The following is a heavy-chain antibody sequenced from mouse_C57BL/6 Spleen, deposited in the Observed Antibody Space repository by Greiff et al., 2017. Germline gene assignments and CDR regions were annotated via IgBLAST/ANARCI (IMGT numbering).Heavy chain of an antibody. CDR3: ARRGAGTYNYLDY. CDR2: IYPRSGNT. Sequence: VQLQQSGAELARPGASVKLSCKASGYTFTSYGLSWVKQRTGQGLEWIGEIYPRSGNTYYNEKFKGKSTLTADKSSSTAYMELRSLTSEDSEVYFWARRGAGTYNYLDYWGQGTTLTVSS. V-gene: IGHV1-81*01. D-gene: IGHD4-1*01. J-gene: IGHJ2*01. CDR1: GYTFTSYG.